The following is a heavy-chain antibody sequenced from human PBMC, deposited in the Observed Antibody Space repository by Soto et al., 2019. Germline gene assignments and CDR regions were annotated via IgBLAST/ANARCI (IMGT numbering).Heavy chain of an antibody. CDR1: GYTFTSYV. Sequence: GASVKVSFKASGYTFTSYVMHWVRQAPGQRLEWMGWINAGSGNTNYAQKFQGRVTMTRNTSISTAYMELRSLRSEDTAVYYCARGPKVTNWFDPWGQGTLVTVSS. V-gene: IGHV1-3*01. J-gene: IGHJ5*02. CDR3: ARGPKVTNWFDP. D-gene: IGHD4-17*01. CDR2: INAGSGNT.